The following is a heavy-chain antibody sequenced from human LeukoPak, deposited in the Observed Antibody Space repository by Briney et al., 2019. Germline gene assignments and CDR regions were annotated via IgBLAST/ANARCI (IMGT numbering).Heavy chain of an antibody. CDR3: ARHSMPKWELLDY. D-gene: IGHD1-26*01. CDR1: GGSFNNYY. CDR2: INHSGGT. J-gene: IGHJ4*02. Sequence: SETLSLTCAVYGGSFNNYYWNWIRQTPGKGLEWIGEINHSGGTNYNPSLKSRVTISVDPSKNQLSLKLSSVTAADTAVYYCARHSMPKWELLDYWGQGTLVTVSS. V-gene: IGHV4-34*01.